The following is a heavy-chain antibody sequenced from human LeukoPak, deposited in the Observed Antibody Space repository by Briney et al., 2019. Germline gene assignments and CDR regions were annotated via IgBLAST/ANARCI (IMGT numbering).Heavy chain of an antibody. V-gene: IGHV1-18*04. Sequence: ASVKVSCKASGYTFTNYGITWVRRAPGQGLEWMGWISAYNANTNYAQKFQGRVTMTTDTSTSTVYMELRSLRSDDTAIYYCARTEYDILTGARMDVWGKGPTVTVSS. CDR1: GYTFTNYG. CDR3: ARTEYDILTGARMDV. J-gene: IGHJ6*04. D-gene: IGHD3-9*01. CDR2: ISAYNANT.